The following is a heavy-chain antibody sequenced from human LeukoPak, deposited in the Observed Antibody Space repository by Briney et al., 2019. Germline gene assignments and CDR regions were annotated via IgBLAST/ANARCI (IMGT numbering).Heavy chain of an antibody. CDR1: GYSFTSYW. CDR3: ARVERPSGYGYYYMDV. CDR2: IYPGDSDI. J-gene: IGHJ6*03. V-gene: IGHV5-51*01. D-gene: IGHD5-12*01. Sequence: GESLKISCKGSGYSFTSYWIGWVRQMPGKGLEWMGIIYPGDSDIRYSPSFQGQVTISADKSITTAYLQWSRLKASDTATYYCARVERPSGYGYYYMDVWGKGTTVTISS.